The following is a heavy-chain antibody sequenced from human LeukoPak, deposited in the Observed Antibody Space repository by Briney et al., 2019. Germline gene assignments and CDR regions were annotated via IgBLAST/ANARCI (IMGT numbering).Heavy chain of an antibody. J-gene: IGHJ4*02. CDR1: GGSISNYY. CDR3: ARVFGYGDYVHFDY. V-gene: IGHV4-4*07. CDR2: IYTSGTT. Sequence: SETLSLTCTVSGGSISNYYWSWIRQPAGKGLEWIGRIYTSGTTHYNPSLKSRVTMSVDTSKNQFSLKLSSVTAADTAVYYCARVFGYGDYVHFDYWGQGTLVTVSS. D-gene: IGHD4-17*01.